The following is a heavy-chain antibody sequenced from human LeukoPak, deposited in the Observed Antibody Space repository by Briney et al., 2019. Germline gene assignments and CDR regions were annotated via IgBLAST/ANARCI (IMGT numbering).Heavy chain of an antibody. D-gene: IGHD3-10*01. CDR2: INPNSGGT. Sequence: ASVKVSCKASGYTFTGYYMHWVRQAPGQGLEWMGWINPNSGGTNYAQKFQGRVTMTRDTSISTAYMELSRLRSDDTAVYYCAQLWFGEGYYYYRDVWGKGTTVTISS. J-gene: IGHJ6*03. CDR1: GYTFTGYY. CDR3: AQLWFGEGYYYYRDV. V-gene: IGHV1-2*02.